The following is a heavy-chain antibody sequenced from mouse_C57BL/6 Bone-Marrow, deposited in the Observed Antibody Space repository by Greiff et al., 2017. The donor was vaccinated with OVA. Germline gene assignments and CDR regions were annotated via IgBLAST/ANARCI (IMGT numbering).Heavy chain of an antibody. CDR3: TREVAYYSNYVDAY. V-gene: IGHV1-15*01. CDR1: GYTFTDYE. J-gene: IGHJ3*01. D-gene: IGHD2-5*01. CDR2: IDPETGGT. Sequence: VKLQQSGAELVRPGASVTLSCKASGYTFTDYEMHWVKQTPVHGLEWIGAIDPETGGTAYNQKFKGKAILTADKSSSTAYMELRSLTSEDSAVYYCTREVAYYSNYVDAYWGQGTLVTVSA.